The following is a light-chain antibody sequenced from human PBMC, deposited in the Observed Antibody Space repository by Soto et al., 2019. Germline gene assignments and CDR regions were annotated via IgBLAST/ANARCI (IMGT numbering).Light chain of an antibody. CDR3: QEYHSYTWT. V-gene: IGKV1-5*01. Sequence: DIQMTQSPSTLSASIGDRVTITCRASQSIRNWLAWYQQKPGRAPKLLIFDASTSHSGVPSRSSGSGSGTEFTLTISSMQPDDFATYYCQEYHSYTWTFGQGTKVDIK. CDR2: DAS. CDR1: QSIRNW. J-gene: IGKJ1*01.